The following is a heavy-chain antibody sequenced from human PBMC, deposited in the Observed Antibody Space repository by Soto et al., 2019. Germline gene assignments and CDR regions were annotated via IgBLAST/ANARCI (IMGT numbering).Heavy chain of an antibody. CDR2: MYYSGSS. D-gene: IGHD2-21*02. Sequence: LTGSVSGASTSDKSYFWCWVLQAPGKGLEWIGSMYYSGSSYYNPSIKSRVAISVDTSRNQFSIKPRSVTAADTAVYFCARQRLLRLKPDFDIWGQGTLVTVSS. CDR3: ARQRLLRLKPDFDI. J-gene: IGHJ4*02. CDR1: GASTSDKSYF. V-gene: IGHV4-39*01.